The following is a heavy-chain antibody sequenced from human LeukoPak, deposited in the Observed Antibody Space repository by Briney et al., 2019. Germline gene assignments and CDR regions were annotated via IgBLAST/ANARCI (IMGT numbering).Heavy chain of an antibody. CDR1: GYTLTELS. D-gene: IGHD4-11*01. CDR3: ATANDYSNSDFDY. Sequence: ASVRVSCKVSGYTLTELSMHWVRQAPGKGLEWMGGFDPEDGETIYAQKFQGRVTMTEDTSTDTAYMELSSLRSEDTAVYYCATANDYSNSDFDYWGQGTLATVSS. CDR2: FDPEDGET. V-gene: IGHV1-24*01. J-gene: IGHJ4*02.